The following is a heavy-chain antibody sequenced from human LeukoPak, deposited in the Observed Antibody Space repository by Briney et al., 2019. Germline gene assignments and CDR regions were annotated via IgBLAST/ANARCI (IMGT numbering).Heavy chain of an antibody. CDR1: GYNFIGYY. J-gene: IGHJ3*02. Sequence: ASVKVSCKTSGYNFIGYYMHWVRQAPGQGLKWMGWVDSNSGGTNYAQKFQGRVTMTRDTSITTVYMELSRLRSDDTAVYYCARDMGIAATDAFDIWGQGTMVSVSS. CDR3: ARDMGIAATDAFDI. CDR2: VDSNSGGT. V-gene: IGHV1-2*02. D-gene: IGHD7-27*01.